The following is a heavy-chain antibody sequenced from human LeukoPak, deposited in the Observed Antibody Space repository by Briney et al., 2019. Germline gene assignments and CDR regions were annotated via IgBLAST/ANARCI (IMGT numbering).Heavy chain of an antibody. CDR2: INHSGYT. CDR1: GVSFDDYY. V-gene: IGHV4-34*01. CDR3: TRMTTGHDY. J-gene: IGHJ4*02. Sequence: PSETLSLTCAVSGVSFDDYYWAWVRQTPGKGLEWLTQINHSGYTNDSPSLKSRVTLSIATSKKQFSLNLRSVTVADAGIYYCTRMTTGHDYWGQGTLVPVSS. D-gene: IGHD4-17*01.